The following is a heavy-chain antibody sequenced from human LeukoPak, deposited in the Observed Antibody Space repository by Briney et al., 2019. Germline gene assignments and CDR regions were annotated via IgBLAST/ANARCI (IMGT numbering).Heavy chain of an antibody. J-gene: IGHJ4*02. D-gene: IGHD6-19*01. CDR1: GFTFSSYT. CDR2: ISSISSYI. Sequence: PGGSLRLSCAASGFTFSSYTMNWVRQAPGKGLEWVSSISSISSYIYYADSVKGRFTISRDNAKNSMYLQMNSLRVEDTAVYYCARDRAVIRYFDYWGQGTLVTVSS. V-gene: IGHV3-21*06. CDR3: ARDRAVIRYFDY.